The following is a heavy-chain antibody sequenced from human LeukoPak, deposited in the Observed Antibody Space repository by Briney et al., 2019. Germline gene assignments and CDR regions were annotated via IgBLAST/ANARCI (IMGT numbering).Heavy chain of an antibody. J-gene: IGHJ6*02. CDR2: ISGSGGST. CDR1: GFTFSSYA. CDR3: AKVLWFGELTYYYYGMDV. D-gene: IGHD3-10*01. Sequence: PGGSLRLSCAASGFTFSSYAMSWVRQAPGKGLEWVSAISGSGGSTYYADSVKGRFTISRDNSKNTLYLQMNSLRAEDTAVYYCAKVLWFGELTYYYYGMDVWGQGTTVTVPS. V-gene: IGHV3-23*01.